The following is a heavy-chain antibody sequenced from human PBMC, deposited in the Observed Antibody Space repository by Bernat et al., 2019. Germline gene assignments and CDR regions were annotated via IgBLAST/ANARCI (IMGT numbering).Heavy chain of an antibody. J-gene: IGHJ4*02. CDR2: IYSGGGT. Sequence: EVQLVESGGGLVQPGGSLRLSCAASGFTVSSNYMSWVRQAPGKGLEWVSVIYSGGGTYYADSVKGRFTISRDNSKNTLYLQLNSLRAEDTAVYYCARDQVVGATIDNGDYYFDYWGQGTLVTVSS. CDR3: ARDQVVGATIDNGDYYFDY. D-gene: IGHD1-26*01. V-gene: IGHV3-66*01. CDR1: GFTVSSNY.